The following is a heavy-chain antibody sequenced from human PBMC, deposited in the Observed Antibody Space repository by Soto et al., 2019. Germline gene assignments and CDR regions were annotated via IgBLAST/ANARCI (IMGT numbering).Heavy chain of an antibody. CDR2: ISYDGSNK. V-gene: IGHV3-30*18. CDR3: AKDTSYDILTGNFDY. CDR1: GFTFSSYG. D-gene: IGHD3-9*01. Sequence: QVQLVESGGGVVQPGRSLRLSCAASGFTFSSYGMHWVRQAPGKGLEWVAVISYDGSNKYYADSVKGRFIISRDNSKNTLYLQMNSLRAEDTAVYYCAKDTSYDILTGNFDYWGQGTLVTVSS. J-gene: IGHJ4*02.